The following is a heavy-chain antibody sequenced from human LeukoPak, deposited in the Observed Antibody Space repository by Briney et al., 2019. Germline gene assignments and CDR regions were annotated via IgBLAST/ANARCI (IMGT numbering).Heavy chain of an antibody. Sequence: GTSLRLSCAASGFNFSSYAMHWVRQAPGEGLEWVGLISYGGIDKSYADSVKGRFTISRDSSKRTLYLQMNSLRAEDTAMYYCARESWSDSVAFDIWGLGTMVVVSS. CDR3: ARESWSDSVAFDI. V-gene: IGHV3-30*04. CDR1: GFNFSSYA. CDR2: ISYGGIDK. D-gene: IGHD3-3*01. J-gene: IGHJ3*02.